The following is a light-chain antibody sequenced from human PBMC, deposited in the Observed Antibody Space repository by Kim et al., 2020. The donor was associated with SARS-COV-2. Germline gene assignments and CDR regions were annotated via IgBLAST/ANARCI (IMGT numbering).Light chain of an antibody. V-gene: IGLV10-54*04. CDR1: SNNVGDQG. CDR3: SAWDSSLSAWV. Sequence: QNATLACTGDSNNVGDQGATWLQQHQGHPPKLLSYRNNNRPSGISERFSASRSGNTASLTITGLQPDDETDYYCSAWDSSLSAWVFGGGTQLTVL. J-gene: IGLJ3*02. CDR2: RNN.